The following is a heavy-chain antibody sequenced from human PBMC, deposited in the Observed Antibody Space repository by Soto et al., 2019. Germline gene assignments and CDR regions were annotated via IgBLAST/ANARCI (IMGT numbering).Heavy chain of an antibody. CDR2: ISSSSYI. V-gene: IGHV3-21*01. CDR1: GFTFSSYS. D-gene: IGHD3-22*01. CDR3: ARDSSLHYYDSSGYYP. Sequence: PGGSLRLSCAASGFTFSSYSMNWVHQAPGKGLEWVSSISSSSYIYYADSVKGRFTISRDNAKNSLYLQMNSLRAEDTAVYYCARDSSLHYYDSSGYYPWGQGTLVTVSS. J-gene: IGHJ5*02.